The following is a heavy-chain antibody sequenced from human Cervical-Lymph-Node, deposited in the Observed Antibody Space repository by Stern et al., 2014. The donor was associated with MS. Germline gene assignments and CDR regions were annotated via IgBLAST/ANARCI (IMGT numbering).Heavy chain of an antibody. J-gene: IGHJ4*02. CDR2: IDWDDDK. CDR1: GFSLDTSGMC. CDR3: DY. Sequence: SGPALVKATQTLTLTCTFSGFSLDTSGMCVSWFRQPPGKTLEWLAHIDWDDDKFYNTSLKNRLTISKDASRNQVVLTMANLDPVDTGTYYSDYWGQGSLVSVSS. V-gene: IGHV2-70*17.